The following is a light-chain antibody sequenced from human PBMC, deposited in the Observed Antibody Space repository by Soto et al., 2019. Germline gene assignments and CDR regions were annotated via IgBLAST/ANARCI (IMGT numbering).Light chain of an antibody. Sequence: DIQMTQSPSSLSASVGDRVTITCQASQDISIYLNWYQQKPGKPPNLLIYDASTLKSGVPSRFSGSRSGTNFTFTITSLQPEDIATYYCQQVHNFPPTFGPGTKV. V-gene: IGKV1-33*01. CDR3: QQVHNFPPT. CDR2: DAS. J-gene: IGKJ3*01. CDR1: QDISIY.